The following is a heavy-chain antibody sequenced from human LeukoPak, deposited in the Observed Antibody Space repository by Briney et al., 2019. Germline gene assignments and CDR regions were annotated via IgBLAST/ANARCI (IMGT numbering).Heavy chain of an antibody. CDR2: IKQDGTEK. CDR3: ARGYTYGYIFYFDY. J-gene: IGHJ4*02. V-gene: IGHV3-7*01. Sequence: GGSLRLSSAPSGFTSSTYWMSWFPNPQGKGLEGVAKIKQDGTEKYYVDFGKGPFPISRDNAKKSLYLQMNSLRAEDTGVYYCARGYTYGYIFYFDYWGQGTLVTVSS. CDR1: GFTSSTYW. D-gene: IGHD5-18*01.